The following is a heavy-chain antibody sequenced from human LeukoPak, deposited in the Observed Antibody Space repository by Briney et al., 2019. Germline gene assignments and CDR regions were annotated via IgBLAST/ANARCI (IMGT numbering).Heavy chain of an antibody. Sequence: GGSLRLSCAAPGLRFDDHGMAWVRQAPGKGLEWVSGISWNGGSTGYADSVKGRFPISRDNAKNSLYLQMNSLRVDDTALYYCARGDSSGWYFDDWGQGTLVTVSS. D-gene: IGHD6-19*01. CDR2: ISWNGGST. CDR1: GLRFDDHG. J-gene: IGHJ4*02. CDR3: ARGDSSGWYFDD. V-gene: IGHV3-20*04.